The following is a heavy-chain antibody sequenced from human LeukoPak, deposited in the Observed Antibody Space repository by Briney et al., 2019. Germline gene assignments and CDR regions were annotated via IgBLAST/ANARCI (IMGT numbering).Heavy chain of an antibody. D-gene: IGHD6-13*01. CDR1: GGSISSYY. V-gene: IGHV4-59*01. Sequence: PSETLSLTCTVPGGSISSYYWSWIRQPPGKGLEWIGYIYHSGSTNYNASLKSRVTISVDTSKNQFSLKLSSVTAADTAVYYCARVSGSRTTYIWFDPWGQGTLVTVSS. CDR2: IYHSGST. J-gene: IGHJ5*02. CDR3: ARVSGSRTTYIWFDP.